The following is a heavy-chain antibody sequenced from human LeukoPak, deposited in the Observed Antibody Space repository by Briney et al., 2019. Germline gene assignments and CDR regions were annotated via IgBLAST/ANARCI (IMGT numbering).Heavy chain of an antibody. CDR1: GFTFSSYS. V-gene: IGHV3-48*01. Sequence: GGSLRLSCAAPGFTFSSYSMNWVRQAPGKGLEWVSYISSSSSTIYYADSVKGRFTISRDNAKNSLYLQMNSLRAEDTAVYYCARDFPTLGYWGQGTLVTVSS. CDR3: ARDFPTLGY. J-gene: IGHJ4*02. CDR2: ISSSSSTI. D-gene: IGHD2/OR15-2a*01.